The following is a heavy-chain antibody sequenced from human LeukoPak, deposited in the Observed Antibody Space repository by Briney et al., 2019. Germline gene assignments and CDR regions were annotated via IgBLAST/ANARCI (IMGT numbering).Heavy chain of an antibody. CDR1: GYTFTGYY. D-gene: IGHD3-3*01. J-gene: IGHJ3*02. Sequence: EASVKVSCKASGYTFTGYYMHWVRQAPGQGLEWMGWINPNSGGTNYAQKFQGRVTMTRDTSISTAYMELSRLRSDDTAVYYCAILYDFWSGGAFDIWGQGTMVTVSS. CDR3: AILYDFWSGGAFDI. CDR2: INPNSGGT. V-gene: IGHV1-2*02.